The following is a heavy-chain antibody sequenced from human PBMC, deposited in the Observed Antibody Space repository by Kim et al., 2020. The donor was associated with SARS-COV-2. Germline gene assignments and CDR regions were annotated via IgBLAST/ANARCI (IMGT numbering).Heavy chain of an antibody. J-gene: IGHJ3*01. CDR2: ASRDGDSG. CDR3: ARALHGSGKGAFDL. Sequence: PGGSLRLSCAASGFTFANHWINWVRQDPGKGLVWVARASRDGDSGDYAAYVKGRFTVSRDNAKKTVYLQMHSLRVEDTGIYYCARALHGSGKGAFDLWGQGTMVTVSS. D-gene: IGHD3-10*01. CDR1: GFTFANHW. V-gene: IGHV3-74*01.